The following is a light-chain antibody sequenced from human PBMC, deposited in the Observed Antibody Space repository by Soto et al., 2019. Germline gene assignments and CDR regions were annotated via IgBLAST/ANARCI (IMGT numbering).Light chain of an antibody. CDR2: ATS. J-gene: IGKJ4*01. V-gene: IGKV3-20*01. CDR1: QSLSSNF. Sequence: EIVLTQSPDTLSLSPGEGATLSCRASQSLSSNFLAWYQQRPGQAPRLLIYATSSRATGIPDRFSGSGSWTDFTLTISRLEPEDSAVYYCQQYGTSPPLTFGGGTKVDIK. CDR3: QQYGTSPPLT.